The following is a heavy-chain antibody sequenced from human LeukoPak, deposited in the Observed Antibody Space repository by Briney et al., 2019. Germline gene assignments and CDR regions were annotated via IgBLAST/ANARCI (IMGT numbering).Heavy chain of an antibody. D-gene: IGHD1-1*01. CDR1: GFTVSNKC. J-gene: IGHJ6*02. Sequence: PGGSLRLSCAASGFTVSNKCMSWVRQAPGKGLEWVSVIYSGGSTYYADSVKDRFTISRDNSKNTLYLQMNSLRPEDTAAYYCASQLDPYSYYYGMDVWGQGTTVTVSS. CDR3: ASQLDPYSYYYGMDV. CDR2: IYSGGST. V-gene: IGHV3-53*01.